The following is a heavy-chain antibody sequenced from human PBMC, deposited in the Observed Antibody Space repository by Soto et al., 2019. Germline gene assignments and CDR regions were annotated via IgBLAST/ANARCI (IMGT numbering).Heavy chain of an antibody. Sequence: PSETLSLTCAVYGGSFSGYYWSWIRQPPGKGLEWIGEINHSGSTNYNPSLKSRVTISVDTSKNQFSLKLSSVTAADTAVYYCARGYCTNGVCFALYGMDVWGQGTTVTVSS. CDR1: GGSFSGYY. J-gene: IGHJ6*02. D-gene: IGHD2-8*01. V-gene: IGHV4-34*01. CDR3: ARGYCTNGVCFALYGMDV. CDR2: INHSGST.